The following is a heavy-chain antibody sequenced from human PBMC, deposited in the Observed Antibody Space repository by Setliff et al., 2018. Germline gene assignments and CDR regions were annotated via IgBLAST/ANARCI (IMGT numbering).Heavy chain of an antibody. V-gene: IGHV4-39*07. CDR1: GGSISSGSYY. CDR3: ARERMYYNFWSGYSDY. J-gene: IGHJ4*02. D-gene: IGHD3-3*01. Sequence: PSETLSLTCTVSGGSISSGSYYWSWIRQPAGKGLEWIGSIYYSGSTYYNPSLKSRVTISVDTSKNQFSLKLSSVTAADTAVYYCARERMYYNFWSGYSDYWGQGTLVTVS. CDR2: IYYSGST.